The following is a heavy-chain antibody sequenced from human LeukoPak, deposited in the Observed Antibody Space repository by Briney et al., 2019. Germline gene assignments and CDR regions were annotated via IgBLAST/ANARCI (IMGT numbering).Heavy chain of an antibody. V-gene: IGHV1-69*04. D-gene: IGHD2-2*02. CDR3: ARGPDIVVVPAAIGDYYYYGMGV. J-gene: IGHJ6*02. CDR1: GGTFSSYA. Sequence: ASVKVSCKASGGTFSSYAISWVRQAPGQGLEWMGRIIPILGIANYAQKFQGRVTITADKSTSTAYMELSSLRSEDTAVYYCARGPDIVVVPAAIGDYYYYGMGVWGQGTTVTVSS. CDR2: IIPILGIA.